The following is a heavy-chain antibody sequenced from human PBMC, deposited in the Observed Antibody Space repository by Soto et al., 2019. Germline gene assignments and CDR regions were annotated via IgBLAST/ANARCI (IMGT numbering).Heavy chain of an antibody. CDR2: ISAYNGNT. J-gene: IGHJ3*02. V-gene: IGHV1-18*01. CDR1: GYTFSSYG. D-gene: IGHD3-22*01. CDR3: ARAPYYYDSRALNSRLAFDI. Sequence: GASVKVSCKASGYTFSSYGITWVRQAPGQGLEWMGWISAYNGNTNYAQKFQDRVTMTTDTSTNTAYMELRSLRSDDAAVYYCARAPYYYDSRALNSRLAFDIWGQGTLVT.